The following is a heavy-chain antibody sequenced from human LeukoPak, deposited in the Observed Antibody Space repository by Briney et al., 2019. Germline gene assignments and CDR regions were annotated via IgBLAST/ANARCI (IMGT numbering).Heavy chain of an antibody. Sequence: GGSLRLSCAASGFTFSSYWMHWVRQAPGKGLVWVSRINSDGSSTSYADSVKGRFTISRDNAKNTPYLQMNSLRAEDTAVYYCARELAGCSGGSCYFRWGQGTLVTVSS. CDR2: INSDGSST. CDR1: GFTFSSYW. CDR3: ARELAGCSGGSCYFR. D-gene: IGHD2-15*01. J-gene: IGHJ4*02. V-gene: IGHV3-74*01.